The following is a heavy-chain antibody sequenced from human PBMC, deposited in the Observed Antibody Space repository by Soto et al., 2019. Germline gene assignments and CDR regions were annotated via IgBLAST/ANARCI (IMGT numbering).Heavy chain of an antibody. CDR1: GGSITSSGYY. J-gene: IGHJ4*02. CDR2: ISYSGTT. V-gene: IGHV4-39*01. D-gene: IGHD2-2*01. CDR3: ARANFADQTRNFDF. Sequence: QLQLQESGPGLVKPSETLSLTCTVSGGSITSSGYYWGWIRQPPGKGLEYIGSISYSGTTYYNPSLKSRLSLSVETSKNQFSLRLSSVTAADTAVYYCARANFADQTRNFDFWGQGTLVTVSS.